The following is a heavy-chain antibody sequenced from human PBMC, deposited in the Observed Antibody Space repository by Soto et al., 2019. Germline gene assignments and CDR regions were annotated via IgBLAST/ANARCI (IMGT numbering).Heavy chain of an antibody. V-gene: IGHV3-43*01. CDR1: GFTFDYYN. CDR2: ISRDGTNT. D-gene: IGHD3-22*01. J-gene: IGHJ4*01. CDR3: VQETYYYDVSSYYPLGN. Sequence: GGSLRLSCAASGFTFDYYNMHWVRQAPGQGLEWVSLISRDGTNTNYAESVKGRFTISRDNSKNSLYLQINSLRTEYTALYYCVQETYYYDVSSYYPLGNWGQGTLVNVSS.